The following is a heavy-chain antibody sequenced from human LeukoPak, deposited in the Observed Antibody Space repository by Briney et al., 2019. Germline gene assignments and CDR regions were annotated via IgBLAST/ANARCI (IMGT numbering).Heavy chain of an antibody. CDR3: ARLYDSSGYFYGMDV. D-gene: IGHD3-22*01. CDR2: IYPGGSDA. J-gene: IGHJ6*02. Sequence: GESLKISCKGSGYSFTSYWIGWVRQMPGKGLEWMGIIYPGGSDARYSPSFQGQVTISADKSISTAYLQWSSLKASDTAMYYCARLYDSSGYFYGMDVWGQGTTVTVSS. V-gene: IGHV5-51*01. CDR1: GYSFTSYW.